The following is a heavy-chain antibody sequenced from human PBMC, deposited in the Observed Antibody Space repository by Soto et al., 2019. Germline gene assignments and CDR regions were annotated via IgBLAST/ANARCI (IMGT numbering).Heavy chain of an antibody. J-gene: IGHJ4*02. Sequence: PSETLSLTCTVSGGSISSGGYYWSWIRQHPGKGLEWIGYIYYSGSTYYNPSLKSRVTISVDTSKNQFSLKLSSVTAADTAVYYCARAIVVVPAALYYFDYWGQGTLVTVSS. D-gene: IGHD2-2*01. CDR2: IYYSGST. V-gene: IGHV4-31*03. CDR1: GGSISSGGYY. CDR3: ARAIVVVPAALYYFDY.